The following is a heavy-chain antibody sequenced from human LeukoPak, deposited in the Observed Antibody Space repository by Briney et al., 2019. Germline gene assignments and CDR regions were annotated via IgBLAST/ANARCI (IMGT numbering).Heavy chain of an antibody. CDR1: GGSISSGGYY. J-gene: IGHJ4*02. CDR3: ARDRSSSGIAVDY. CDR2: IYYSGST. V-gene: IGHV4-31*03. D-gene: IGHD6-13*01. Sequence: SQTLSLTCTVSGGSISSGGYYWSWIRQHPGKGLEWIGYIYYSGSTYYNPSLKSRVTISVDTSKNQFSLKLSSVTAADTAVYYCARDRSSSGIAVDYWGQGTLVTVSS.